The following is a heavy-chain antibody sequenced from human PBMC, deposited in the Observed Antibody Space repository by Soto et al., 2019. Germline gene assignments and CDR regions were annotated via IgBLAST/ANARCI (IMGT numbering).Heavy chain of an antibody. CDR3: ARGDAYYNILTAFFFDY. J-gene: IGHJ4*02. D-gene: IGHD3-9*01. CDR2: IGGRGGTT. Sequence: GGSLRLSCAASGFIFSNYAMSWVRQAPGKGLEWGSIIGGRGGTTHYADSVKGRFTISRDNSKNTVYLEMNSLRVEDTAIYYCARGDAYYNILTAFFFDYWGQGTLVTVSS. CDR1: GFIFSNYA. V-gene: IGHV3-23*01.